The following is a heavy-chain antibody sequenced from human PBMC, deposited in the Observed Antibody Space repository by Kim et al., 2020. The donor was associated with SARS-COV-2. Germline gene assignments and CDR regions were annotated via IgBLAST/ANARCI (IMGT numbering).Heavy chain of an antibody. V-gene: IGHV3-20*04. Sequence: GGSLRLSCAASGFTFGDYVMSWVRQAPGKGLEWVSGINWNGGSTGYADSVKGRFTISRDNAKNSLYLQMNSLRAEDTALYYCGRGRKQWLTYYYYYGMDVWGQGTTVTVSS. CDR2: INWNGGST. J-gene: IGHJ6*02. CDR3: GRGRKQWLTYYYYYGMDV. CDR1: GFTFGDYV. D-gene: IGHD6-19*01.